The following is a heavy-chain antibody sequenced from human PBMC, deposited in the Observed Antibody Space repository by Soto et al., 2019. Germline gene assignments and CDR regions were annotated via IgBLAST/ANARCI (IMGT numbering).Heavy chain of an antibody. Sequence: EVQLVESGGGLVQPGGSLRLSCAASGFTFSNYWMTWARQGPEKGLEWVAHISRDGSDQYYVDSVKGRFTVSRDNAKNSVYLQMNSLRAEDTAVYFCVRDGRQGVYWGMATLVTVSS. CDR3: VRDGRQGVY. CDR2: ISRDGSDQ. V-gene: IGHV3-7*01. CDR1: GFTFSNYW. J-gene: IGHJ4*02.